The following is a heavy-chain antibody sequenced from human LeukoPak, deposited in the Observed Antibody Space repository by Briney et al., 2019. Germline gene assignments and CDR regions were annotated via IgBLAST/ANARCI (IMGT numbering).Heavy chain of an antibody. CDR3: ARDRGFGRVVPAAMTDY. CDR2: ISAYNGNT. Sequence: ASVKVSCKASGYTFTSYGISWVRQAPGQGLEWMGWISAYNGNTNYAQKLQGRVTMTTDTSTSTAYMELRSLRSDDTAVYYCARDRGFGRVVPAAMTDYWGQGTLVTVSS. D-gene: IGHD2-2*01. V-gene: IGHV1-18*01. CDR1: GYTFTSYG. J-gene: IGHJ4*02.